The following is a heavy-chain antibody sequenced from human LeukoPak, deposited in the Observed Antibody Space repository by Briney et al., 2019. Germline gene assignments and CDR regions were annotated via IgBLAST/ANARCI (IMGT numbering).Heavy chain of an antibody. CDR3: ARDIGSVTNDY. D-gene: IGHD4-11*01. V-gene: IGHV4-38-2*02. CDR2: IYHSGST. CDR1: GYTISSGYY. Sequence: SETLSLTCTVSGYTISSGYYWAWIRQPPGKGLEWIGSIYHSGSTYYNPSLKSRVTISVDTSQNQFSLKLSSVTAADTAVYYCARDIGSVTNDYWGQGTLVTVSS. J-gene: IGHJ4*02.